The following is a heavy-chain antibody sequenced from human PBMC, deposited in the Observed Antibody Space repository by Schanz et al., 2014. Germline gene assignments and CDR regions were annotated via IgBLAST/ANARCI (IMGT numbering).Heavy chain of an antibody. J-gene: IGHJ3*02. CDR3: ARDGPGGGSAFDI. Sequence: QVQLVQSGSEVKKPGSSVKVSCKASGGSLKDLTISWVRQAPGQGLEWMGRIIPIVDIVNYAQKFQDRFTITADKSTNTVYMELSSLRSDDTAVYYCARDGPGGGSAFDIWGQGTMVTVSS. D-gene: IGHD3-16*01. CDR2: IIPIVDIV. CDR1: GGSLKDLT. V-gene: IGHV1-69*04.